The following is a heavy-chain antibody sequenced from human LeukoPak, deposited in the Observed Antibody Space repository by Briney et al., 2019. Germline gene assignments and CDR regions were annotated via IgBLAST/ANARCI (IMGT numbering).Heavy chain of an antibody. J-gene: IGHJ4*02. D-gene: IGHD1-26*01. Sequence: ASVKVSCKASGYTFTGYYMHWVRQAPGQGLEWMGWINPNSGGTNYAQKFQGRVTMTRDTSISTAYMELSRLRSDDTAVYYCARDRVCGATGDPRFDYWGQGTLVTVSS. CDR1: GYTFTGYY. CDR2: INPNSGGT. CDR3: ARDRVCGATGDPRFDY. V-gene: IGHV1-2*02.